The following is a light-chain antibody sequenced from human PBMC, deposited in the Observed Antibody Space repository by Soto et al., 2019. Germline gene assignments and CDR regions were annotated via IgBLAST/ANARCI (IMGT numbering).Light chain of an antibody. CDR3: CSLTTSHTYV. CDR2: HVT. Sequence: QTVVTQPASVSGSPGQSITISCTGTSNDISHYDYVSWYKQHPGKAPKLMIYHVTYRPSGVSNRYSGSMSGNSTSLTISGVHADEEADYYCCSLTTSHTYVFGSGTKLTVL. J-gene: IGLJ1*01. V-gene: IGLV2-14*03. CDR1: SNDISHYDY.